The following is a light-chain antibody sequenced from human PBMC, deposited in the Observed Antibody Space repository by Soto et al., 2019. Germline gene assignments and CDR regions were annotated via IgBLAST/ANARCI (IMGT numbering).Light chain of an antibody. V-gene: IGKV3-20*01. CDR2: GAS. J-gene: IGKJ1*01. Sequence: EIVLTQSPGTLSLSPGERVTLSCRASQSVSSMYLAWYQHKPGQAPRLLIYGASSRATGTPDRFSGSGSGKDFTLTISRLEPEDFAVYYCQQYGSSSWTFGQGTKVEIK. CDR1: QSVSSMY. CDR3: QQYGSSSWT.